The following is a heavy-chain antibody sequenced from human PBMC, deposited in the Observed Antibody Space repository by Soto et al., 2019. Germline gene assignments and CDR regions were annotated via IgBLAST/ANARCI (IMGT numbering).Heavy chain of an antibody. V-gene: IGHV1-3*01. Sequence: GASVKVSCKASGYTFTSYAMHWVRQAPGQRLEWMGWINAGNGSTKYSQKFQGRVTITRDTSASTAYMELSSLRSEDTAVYYCARTRAYCSSTSCRYYYYGMDVWGQGTTVTVSS. CDR2: INAGNGST. J-gene: IGHJ6*02. D-gene: IGHD2-2*01. CDR3: ARTRAYCSSTSCRYYYYGMDV. CDR1: GYTFTSYA.